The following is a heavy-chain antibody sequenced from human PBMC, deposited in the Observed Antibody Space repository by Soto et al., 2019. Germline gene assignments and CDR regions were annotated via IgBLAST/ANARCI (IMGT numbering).Heavy chain of an antibody. Sequence: PSETLSLTCTVSGGSISSSSYYWGWIRQPPGKGLEWIGSIYYSGSTYYNPSLKSRVTISVDTSKNQFSLKLSSVTAADTAVYYCATANLIAVARFDYWGQGTLVTVSS. J-gene: IGHJ4*02. CDR2: IYYSGST. CDR1: GGSISSSSYY. V-gene: IGHV4-39*01. CDR3: ATANLIAVARFDY. D-gene: IGHD6-19*01.